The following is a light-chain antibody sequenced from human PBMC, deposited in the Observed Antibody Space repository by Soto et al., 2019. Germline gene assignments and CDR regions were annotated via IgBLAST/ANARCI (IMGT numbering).Light chain of an antibody. J-gene: IGKJ5*01. Sequence: EIVLTQSPGTLSLSPGERATLSCRASQSVSSSYLAWYQQKPGQAPRLLIYGASSRSTGIPDRFSGSGSATDFTLTINRLQPEDFAVYYCQQYGSSPPITFGQGTRLEIK. CDR2: GAS. CDR1: QSVSSSY. V-gene: IGKV3-20*01. CDR3: QQYGSSPPIT.